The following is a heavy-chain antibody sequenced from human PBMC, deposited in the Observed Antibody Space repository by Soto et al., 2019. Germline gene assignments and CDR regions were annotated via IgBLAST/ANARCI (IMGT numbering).Heavy chain of an antibody. D-gene: IGHD2-8*01. J-gene: IGHJ2*01. CDR1: GDSIGNFY. V-gene: IGHV4-4*07. CDR3: ARGMGRYFDI. CDR2: LSASGRT. Sequence: SETLSLTCAISGDSIGNFYWSWIRQPAGKGLESLGRLSASGRTNYSPSLQSRVTMPLDRSKNRFSLRLTSVSAADTAVYFCARGMGRYFDIWGRGTLVTVSS.